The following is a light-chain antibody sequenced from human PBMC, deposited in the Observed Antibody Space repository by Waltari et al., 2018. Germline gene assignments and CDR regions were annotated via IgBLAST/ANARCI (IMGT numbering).Light chain of an antibody. CDR3: AARDDSLNVWV. CDR2: DDN. CDR1: PSNIGNNP. V-gene: IGLV1-44*01. Sequence: QSVLTQPPSVSGTPGQRVTISCSGSPSNIGNNPVNWYQQFPGTAHKVLIYDDNQRPWVVPVRFSVSKSGPLAVLVISGLQSDEEADYYCAARDDSLNVWVFGGGTKVTVL. J-gene: IGLJ3*02.